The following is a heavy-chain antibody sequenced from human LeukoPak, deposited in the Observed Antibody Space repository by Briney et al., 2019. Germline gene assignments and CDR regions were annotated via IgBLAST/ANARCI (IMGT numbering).Heavy chain of an antibody. D-gene: IGHD3-22*01. J-gene: IGHJ3*02. CDR2: IYYSGST. V-gene: IGHV4-59*01. CDR1: GGSISSYY. CDR3: ARDRYRPYYYDSSGYGFDI. Sequence: PSETLSLTCTVSGGSISSYYWSWIRQPPGKGLEWIGYIYYSGSTNYNPSLKSRATISVDTSRNQFSLKLSSVTAADTAVYYCARDRYRPYYYDSSGYGFDIWGQGTMVTVSS.